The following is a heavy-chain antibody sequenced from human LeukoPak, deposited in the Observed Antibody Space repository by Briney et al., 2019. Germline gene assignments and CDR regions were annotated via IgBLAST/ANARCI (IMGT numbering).Heavy chain of an antibody. CDR1: GFTFSTYA. CDR3: ARGFLGGTDQYFDS. D-gene: IGHD6-19*01. CDR2: IGGGGPTT. Sequence: PGGSLRLSCAASGFTFSTYAMNWVRQAPAKGLEWVSTIGGGGPTTDYADSVQGRVTISRDNSKNTLYLQMNSLRAEDTAVYFCARGFLGGTDQYFDSWGQGTLVTVSS. J-gene: IGHJ4*02. V-gene: IGHV3-23*01.